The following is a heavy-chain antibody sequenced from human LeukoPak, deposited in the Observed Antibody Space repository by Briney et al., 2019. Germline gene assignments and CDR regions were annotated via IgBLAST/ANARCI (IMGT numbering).Heavy chain of an antibody. V-gene: IGHV1-2*02. CDR1: GYTFTDYY. Sequence: GASVKVSCKASGYTFTDYYMHWVRQAPGQGLEWMGWINPNSGGTNYAQKFQGRVTMTRDTSISTAYMELSRLRSDDTAVYYCARDPGYDSSGYFDYWGQGTLVTVSS. CDR3: ARDPGYDSSGYFDY. D-gene: IGHD3-22*01. CDR2: INPNSGGT. J-gene: IGHJ4*02.